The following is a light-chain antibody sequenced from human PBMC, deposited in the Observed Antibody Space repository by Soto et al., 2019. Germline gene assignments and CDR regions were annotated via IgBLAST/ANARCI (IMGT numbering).Light chain of an antibody. Sequence: EIVMTQSPAILSVSPGERATLFGRASQSVRSNFLAWYQHKPGQAPRLLIHGASTRATGVPARFSGSASETEFTLTISSLQSEDFAVYYCQQYSAWPLTFGGGTKVEIK. CDR3: QQYSAWPLT. J-gene: IGKJ4*01. CDR2: GAS. CDR1: QSVRSN. V-gene: IGKV3-15*01.